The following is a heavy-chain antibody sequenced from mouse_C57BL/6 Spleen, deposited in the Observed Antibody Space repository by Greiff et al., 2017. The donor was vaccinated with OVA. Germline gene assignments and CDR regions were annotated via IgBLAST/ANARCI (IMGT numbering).Heavy chain of an antibody. Sequence: EVQRVESGGGLVQPGGSLKLSCAASGFTFSDYYMYWVRQTPEKRLEWVAYISNGGGSTYYPDTVKGRFTISRDNAKNTLYLQMSRLKSEDTAMYYCASSTTAVYYAMDYWGQGTSVTVSS. CDR2: ISNGGGST. V-gene: IGHV5-12*01. D-gene: IGHD1-2*01. CDR1: GFTFSDYY. J-gene: IGHJ4*01. CDR3: ASSTTAVYYAMDY.